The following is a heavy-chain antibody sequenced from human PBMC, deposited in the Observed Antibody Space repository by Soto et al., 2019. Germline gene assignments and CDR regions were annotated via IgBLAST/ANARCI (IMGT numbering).Heavy chain of an antibody. CDR2: VYHSGTA. J-gene: IGHJ4*02. Sequence: SETLSLTCTVSGGSITSGGYYWSWIRQRPGKGLEWIGCVYHSGTAYSNPSLEGRVSLSVDTSRNQYSLRLSSVTAADTAVYYCTTDPVTMIVVVPSSGWGLGTLVTVSS. V-gene: IGHV4-30-4*01. CDR3: TTDPVTMIVVVPSSG. CDR1: GGSITSGGYY. D-gene: IGHD3-22*01.